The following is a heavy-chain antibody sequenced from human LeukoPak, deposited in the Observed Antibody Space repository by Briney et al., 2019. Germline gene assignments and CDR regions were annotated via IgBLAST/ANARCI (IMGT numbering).Heavy chain of an antibody. CDR1: GFTFSRYT. CDR3: ARLPYYDILTGYYASDDY. J-gene: IGHJ4*02. D-gene: IGHD3-9*01. V-gene: IGHV3-21*01. Sequence: DPGGSLRLSCAASGFTFSRYTMNWVRQAPGKGLEWVSSISSSSSYIYYADSVKGRFTISRDNAKNSLYLQMNSLRAEDTAVYYCARLPYYDILTGYYASDDYWGQGTLVTVSS. CDR2: ISSSSSYI.